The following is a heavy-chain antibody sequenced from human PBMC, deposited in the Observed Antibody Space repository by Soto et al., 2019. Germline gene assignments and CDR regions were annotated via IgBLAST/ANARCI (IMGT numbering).Heavy chain of an antibody. J-gene: IGHJ3*02. CDR2: ISSSSSTI. V-gene: IGHV3-48*01. CDR3: ARGPREYYDILTGYYMSVGLLSAFDI. Sequence: PGGSLRLSCAASGFTFSSYSMNWVRQAPGKELEWVSYISSSSSTIYYADSVKGRFTISRDNAKNSLYLQMNSLRAEDTAVYYCARGPREYYDILTGYYMSVGLLSAFDIWGQGTMVTVSS. CDR1: GFTFSSYS. D-gene: IGHD3-9*01.